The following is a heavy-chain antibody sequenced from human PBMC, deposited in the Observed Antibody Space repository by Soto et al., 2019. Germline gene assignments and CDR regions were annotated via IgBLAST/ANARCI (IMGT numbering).Heavy chain of an antibody. Sequence: SETLSLTCTVSGGSISSYYWSWIRQPPGKGLEWIGYIYYSGSTNYNPSLKSRVTISVDTSKNQFSLKLSSVTAADTAVYYCARDGEAAAGTSWFDPWGQGTLVTVSS. D-gene: IGHD6-13*01. CDR1: GGSISSYY. CDR3: ARDGEAAAGTSWFDP. J-gene: IGHJ5*02. CDR2: IYYSGST. V-gene: IGHV4-59*01.